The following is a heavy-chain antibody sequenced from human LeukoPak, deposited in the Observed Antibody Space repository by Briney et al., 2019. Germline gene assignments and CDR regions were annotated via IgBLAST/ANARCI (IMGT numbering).Heavy chain of an antibody. CDR1: GFTFSSYA. CDR3: ARGKPGTGDY. CDR2: ISYDGSNK. Sequence: GGSLRLSCAASGFTFSSYAMHWVRPAPGKGLEWVAVISYDGSNKYYADSVKGRFTISRDNSKNTLYLQMNSLRAEDTAVYYCARGKPGTGDYWGQGTLVTVSS. V-gene: IGHV3-30-3*01. J-gene: IGHJ4*02. D-gene: IGHD1-7*01.